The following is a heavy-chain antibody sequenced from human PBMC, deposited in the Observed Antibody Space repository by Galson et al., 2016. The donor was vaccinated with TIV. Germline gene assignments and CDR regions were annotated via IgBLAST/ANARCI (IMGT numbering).Heavy chain of an antibody. CDR3: ARKDQPILVVGPAGGASDL. D-gene: IGHD1-26*01. Sequence: SLRLSCAASGFAFSHHDMHWVRQAPGKGLEWVSFIEFDGSDKYYADSVMGRFSISRDNSKNTLYLQLNSLKPEDTALYYCARKDQPILVVGPAGGASDLWGQGTMVTVSS. CDR2: IEFDGSDK. V-gene: IGHV3-33*05. J-gene: IGHJ3*01. CDR1: GFAFSHHD.